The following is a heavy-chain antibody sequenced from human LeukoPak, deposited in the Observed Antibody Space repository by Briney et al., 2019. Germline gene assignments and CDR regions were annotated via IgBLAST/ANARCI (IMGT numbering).Heavy chain of an antibody. J-gene: IGHJ4*02. V-gene: IGHV3-7*01. Sequence: GGSLRLSRAACGYIHRRYWMSWVSQARGKGLEGVANIKQDGREKFYGDSVKSRVTISRDNAKNSLYLQMSSLRAEDTAVYYCARLTYLGSSWSFDYWGQGTLVTVSS. CDR2: IKQDGREK. D-gene: IGHD6-13*01. CDR1: GYIHRRYW. CDR3: ARLTYLGSSWSFDY.